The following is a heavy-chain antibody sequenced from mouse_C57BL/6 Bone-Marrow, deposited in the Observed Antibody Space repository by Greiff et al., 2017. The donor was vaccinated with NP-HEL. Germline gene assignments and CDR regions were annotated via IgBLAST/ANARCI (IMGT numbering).Heavy chain of an antibody. V-gene: IGHV1-64*01. CDR3: AGGGVVRAWFAY. CDR2: IHPNSGST. J-gene: IGHJ3*01. D-gene: IGHD1-1*02. Sequence: QVQLQQPGAELVKPGASVKLSCKASGYTFTSYWMHWVKQRPGQGLEWIGMIHPNSGSTNYNEKFKSKATLTVDKSSSTAYMRLRSLTSEDSAVYYCAGGGVVRAWFAYWGQGTLVTVSA. CDR1: GYTFTSYW.